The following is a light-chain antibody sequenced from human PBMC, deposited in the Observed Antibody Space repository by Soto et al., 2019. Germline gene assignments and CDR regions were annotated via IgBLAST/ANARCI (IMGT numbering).Light chain of an antibody. Sequence: EIVMTQSPATLSVSPGERATLACRASQSVSSNLAWYQQKPGQAPRILIYGASTRASGIPARVSSSGSGTECTLTISSLQSEDLAVYYCQQYNTWPTTFGQGTKLEIK. CDR1: QSVSSN. CDR3: QQYNTWPTT. J-gene: IGKJ2*01. CDR2: GAS. V-gene: IGKV3-15*01.